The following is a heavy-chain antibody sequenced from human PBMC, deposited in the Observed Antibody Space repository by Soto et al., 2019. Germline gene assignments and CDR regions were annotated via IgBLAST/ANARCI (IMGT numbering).Heavy chain of an antibody. Sequence: QVQLQESGPGLVKPSETLSLTCSVSDGSVNTGNYYWSWIRQPPGKGLEWIGHIYYIGTTNYNPSLKSRVTISVDTSKNQFSLKVTSVTAADTAVYFCAREEKQLFSYGGDFDYWGQGILVTVSS. CDR3: AREEKQLFSYGGDFDY. J-gene: IGHJ4*02. V-gene: IGHV4-61*01. D-gene: IGHD3-16*01. CDR1: DGSVNTGNYY. CDR2: IYYIGTT.